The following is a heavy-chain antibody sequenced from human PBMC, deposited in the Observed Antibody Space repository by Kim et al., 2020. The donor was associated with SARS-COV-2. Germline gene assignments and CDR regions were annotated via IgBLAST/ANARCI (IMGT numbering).Heavy chain of an antibody. Sequence: KYAPKFQGRVTITRDTSASTAYMELSSLRSEDTAVYYCARALLRAAVDYWGQGTLVTVSS. D-gene: IGHD6-13*01. J-gene: IGHJ4*02. CDR3: ARALLRAAVDY. V-gene: IGHV1-3*01.